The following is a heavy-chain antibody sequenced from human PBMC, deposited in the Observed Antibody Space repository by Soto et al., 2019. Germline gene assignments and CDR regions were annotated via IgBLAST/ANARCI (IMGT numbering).Heavy chain of an antibody. CDR2: IIPIFGTA. V-gene: IGHV1-69*06. Sequence: SVKVCCKASGGTFSSYAISWVRQAPGQGLEWMGGIIPIFGTANYAQKFQGRVTITADKSTSTAYMELSSLRSEDTAVYYCATPLLLALGPRGDDFDIQGQRPMSTVS. D-gene: IGHD3-22*01. CDR1: GGTFSSYA. J-gene: IGHJ3*02. CDR3: ATPLLLALGPRGDDFDI.